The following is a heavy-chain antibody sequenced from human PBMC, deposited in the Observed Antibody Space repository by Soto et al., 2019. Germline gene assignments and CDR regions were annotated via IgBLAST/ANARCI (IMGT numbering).Heavy chain of an antibody. CDR1: GGSFSGYY. V-gene: IGHV4-34*01. CDR3: ARGRGRWLQLYYFDY. CDR2: INHSGST. Sequence: SETLSLTCAVYGGSFSGYYWSWIRQPPGKGLEWIGEINHSGSTNYNPSLKSRVTISVDTSKNQFSLKLSSVTAADTAVYYCARGRGRWLQLYYFDYWGQGNLVTVSS. D-gene: IGHD1-1*01. J-gene: IGHJ4*02.